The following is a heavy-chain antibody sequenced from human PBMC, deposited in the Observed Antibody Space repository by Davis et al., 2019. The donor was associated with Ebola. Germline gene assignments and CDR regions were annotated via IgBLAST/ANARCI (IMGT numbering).Heavy chain of an antibody. V-gene: IGHV4-59*08. CDR1: GGSISSYY. CDR2: ISYSGST. D-gene: IGHD2-15*01. Sequence: SETLSLTCTVPGGSISSYYCSWIRQPPAKGLEWIGYISYSGSTNYNPSLTSRETITVDTSKNKFSMKLSSVTAADTPVYYCARQRRGLLHHGMDVWGQGTTDTVSS. J-gene: IGHJ6*02. CDR3: ARQRRGLLHHGMDV.